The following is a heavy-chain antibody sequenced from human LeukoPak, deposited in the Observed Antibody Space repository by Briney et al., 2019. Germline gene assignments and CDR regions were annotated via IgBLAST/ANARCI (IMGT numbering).Heavy chain of an antibody. CDR3: AKSPAYSSGIDY. Sequence: GGSLRLSCAASGFTFSNYAMTWVRQAPGKGLEWVSGISASGGDTYYPDSVKGRFTISRDNSKSSLYLQMNSLRAEDTAVYYCAKSPAYSSGIDYWGQGTLVTVSS. V-gene: IGHV3-23*01. CDR2: ISASGGDT. D-gene: IGHD6-19*01. CDR1: GFTFSNYA. J-gene: IGHJ4*02.